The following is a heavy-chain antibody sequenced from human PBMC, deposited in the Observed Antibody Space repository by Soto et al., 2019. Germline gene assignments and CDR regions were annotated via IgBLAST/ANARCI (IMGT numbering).Heavy chain of an antibody. J-gene: IGHJ6*02. V-gene: IGHV3-30*18. CDR2: ISYDGSNK. Sequence: QVPLVESGGGVVQPGRSLRLSCAASGFTFSSYGMHCVRQAPGKGLEWVAVISYDGSNKYYADSVKGRFTIARDNSKNTLYLQMSSLRAEDTAVYYCVKDGSSGWPYYYGLEVWGQGTSVTVSS. D-gene: IGHD6-19*01. CDR1: GFTFSSYG. CDR3: VKDGSSGWPYYYGLEV.